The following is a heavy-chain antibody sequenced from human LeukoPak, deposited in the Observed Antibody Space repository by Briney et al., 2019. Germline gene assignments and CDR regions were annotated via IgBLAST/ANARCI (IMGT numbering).Heavy chain of an antibody. CDR2: INHSGST. CDR1: GGSFSGYY. J-gene: IGHJ6*03. CDR3: ARGRAKVYYYYMDV. Sequence: PSETLSLTCAVYGGSFSGYYWSWIRQPPGKGLEWIGEINHSGSTNYNPSLKSRVTISVDTSKNQFSLKLSSVTAADTAVYYCARGRAKVYYYYMDVWGKGTTVTVPS. V-gene: IGHV4-34*01.